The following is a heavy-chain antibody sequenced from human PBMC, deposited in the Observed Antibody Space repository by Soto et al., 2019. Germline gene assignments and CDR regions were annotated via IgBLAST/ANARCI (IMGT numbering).Heavy chain of an antibody. D-gene: IGHD3-22*01. V-gene: IGHV4-39*07. Sequence: SETLSLTCTVSGGSISSSSYYWGWIRQPPGKGLEWIGSIYYSGSTYYNPSLKSRVTISVDTSKNQFSLKLSSVTAADTAVYYCAREPTGYYYDSSTSVWGQGTLVTVSS. CDR3: AREPTGYYYDSSTSV. CDR1: GGSISSSSYY. J-gene: IGHJ4*02. CDR2: IYYSGST.